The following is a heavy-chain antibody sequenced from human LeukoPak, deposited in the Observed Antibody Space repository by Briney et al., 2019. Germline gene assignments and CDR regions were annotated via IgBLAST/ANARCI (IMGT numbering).Heavy chain of an antibody. Sequence: GSLRLSCAASGFTFSSFAMNWVRQAPGKGLEWVSTISGSGGSTYYADSVKGRFTISRDNSKNTLYLQMNSLRAEDTALYYCAGGPGVYYYGMDVWGQGTSVTVSS. CDR1: GFTFSSFA. CDR2: ISGSGGST. J-gene: IGHJ6*02. V-gene: IGHV3-23*01. CDR3: AGGPGVYYYGMDV.